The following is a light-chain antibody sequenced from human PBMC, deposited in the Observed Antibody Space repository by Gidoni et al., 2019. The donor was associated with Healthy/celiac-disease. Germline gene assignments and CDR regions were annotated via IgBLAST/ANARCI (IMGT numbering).Light chain of an antibody. CDR2: GAS. V-gene: IGKV3-20*01. J-gene: IGKJ2*01. Sequence: EIVLTQSPGTLSLSPGERATLSCRASQSVSSSYLAWYQQKPGQAPRLLIYGASSRATGIPDRFSGSGSGTDFTLTISSLEPEDFAVYYCQQYGSSPPYTFXXXTKLEIK. CDR1: QSVSSSY. CDR3: QQYGSSPPYT.